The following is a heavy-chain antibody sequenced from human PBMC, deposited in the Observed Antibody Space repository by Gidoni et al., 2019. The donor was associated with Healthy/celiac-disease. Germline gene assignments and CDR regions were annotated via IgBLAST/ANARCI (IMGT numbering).Heavy chain of an antibody. Sequence: EVQLLVSGGGLVQPGGSLRLSCAAPGFTFSSYAMSWDRKAPGKGLEWVSAISGSGGSTYYEDSVKGRFTISRENSKNTLYLQMNSLRAEDTAVYYCAKDNERMATAFDYWGQGTLVTVS. CDR3: AKDNERMATAFDY. D-gene: IGHD5-12*01. V-gene: IGHV3-23*01. J-gene: IGHJ4*02. CDR2: ISGSGGST. CDR1: GFTFSSYA.